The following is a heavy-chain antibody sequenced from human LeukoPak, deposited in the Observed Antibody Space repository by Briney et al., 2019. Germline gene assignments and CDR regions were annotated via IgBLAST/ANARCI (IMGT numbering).Heavy chain of an antibody. D-gene: IGHD2-2*02. V-gene: IGHV1-2*02. J-gene: IGHJ3*02. CDR1: GYTFTGYY. CDR2: INPNSGGT. Sequence: ASVKVSCKASGYTFTGYYMHWVRQAPGQGLEWMGWINPNSGGTNYAQKFQGRVTMTRDTSISTAYMELSRLRSDDTAVYYCARVLGYCSSTSCYTDAFDIWGQGTMVTVSS. CDR3: ARVLGYCSSTSCYTDAFDI.